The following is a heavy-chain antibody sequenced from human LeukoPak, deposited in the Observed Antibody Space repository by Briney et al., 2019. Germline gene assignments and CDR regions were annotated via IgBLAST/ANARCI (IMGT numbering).Heavy chain of an antibody. D-gene: IGHD6-19*01. V-gene: IGHV4-61*02. CDR3: ARDNSQQWLVRPNYFDY. CDR2: ISSSGST. J-gene: IGHJ4*02. CDR1: GDSISSGDYY. Sequence: SETLSLTCTVSGDSISSGDYYWSWIRQPAGKGLEWIGRISSSGSTNYNPSLKSRVTISVDTSKNQFSLKLSSVTAADTAVYYCARDNSQQWLVRPNYFDYWGQGTLVTVSS.